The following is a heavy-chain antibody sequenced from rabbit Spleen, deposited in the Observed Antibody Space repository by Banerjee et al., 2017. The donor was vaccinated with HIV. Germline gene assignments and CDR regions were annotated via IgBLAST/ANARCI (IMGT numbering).Heavy chain of an antibody. CDR3: ARDTSTSFSTYGMDL. J-gene: IGHJ6*01. CDR1: GFSFSSSYH. CDR2: IYTSSGST. D-gene: IGHD1-1*01. Sequence: QSLEESGGDLVKPGASLTLTCTASGFSFSSSYHICWVRQAPGKGLEWIACIYTSSGSTYYASWAKGRFTISKTSSTTVTLQMTSLTAADTATYFCARDTSTSFSTYGMDLWGPGTLVTVS. V-gene: IGHV1S40*01.